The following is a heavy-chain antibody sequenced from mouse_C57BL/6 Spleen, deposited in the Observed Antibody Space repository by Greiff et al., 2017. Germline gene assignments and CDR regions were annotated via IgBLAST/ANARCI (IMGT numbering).Heavy chain of an antibody. D-gene: IGHD1-1*01. J-gene: IGHJ1*03. CDR2: ILPGSGST. V-gene: IGHV1-9*01. CDR3: AGGKYYGSSYFWYFDV. Sequence: VQLQQSGAELMKPGASVKLSCKATGYTFTGYWIEWVKQRPGHGLEWIGEILPGSGSTNYNEKFKGKATLTADKSSSPAYMQLSSLTSEDSAVYFCAGGKYYGSSYFWYFDVWGTGTTVTVAS. CDR1: GYTFTGYW.